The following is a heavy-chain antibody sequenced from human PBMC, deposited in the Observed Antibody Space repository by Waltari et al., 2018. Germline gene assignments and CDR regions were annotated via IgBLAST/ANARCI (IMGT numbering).Heavy chain of an antibody. V-gene: IGHV4-59*01. CDR3: ARAALTTSRYFDWPHEIFDY. J-gene: IGHJ4*02. CDR2: IYYSGST. CDR1: GGSISSYY. Sequence: QVQLQESGPGLVKPSETLSLTCTVPGGSISSYYWSWIRQPPGKGLEWIGYIYYSGSTNYNPSLKSRVTISVDTSKNQFSLKLSSVTAADTAVYYCARAALTTSRYFDWPHEIFDYWGQGTLVTVSS. D-gene: IGHD3-9*01.